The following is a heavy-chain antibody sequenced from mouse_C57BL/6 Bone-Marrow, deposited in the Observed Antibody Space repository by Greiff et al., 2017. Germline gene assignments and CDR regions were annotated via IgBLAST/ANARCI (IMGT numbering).Heavy chain of an antibody. V-gene: IGHV1-64*01. CDR2: IHPNSGST. D-gene: IGHD4-1*01. CDR1: GYTFTSYW. J-gene: IGHJ3*01. Sequence: VQLQQPGAELVKPGASVKLSCKASGYTFTSYWLHWVKQRPGQGLEWIGMIHPNSGSTNYNEKFKSKATLTVDKSSSTAYMQLSSLTSEDSAVYYCASSNWAWCAYWGQGTLVTVSA. CDR3: ASSNWAWCAY.